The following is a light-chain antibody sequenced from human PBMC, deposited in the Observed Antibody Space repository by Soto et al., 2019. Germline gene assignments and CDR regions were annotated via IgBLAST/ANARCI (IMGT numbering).Light chain of an antibody. Sequence: DIQMTQSPSSLAASVGDRVTISCRASQGIANYLAWYQQKPGKVPKLLIYAASTLQSGVSSRFTGSGSGTEFTLTISSLQPEDVATYYCQNYNWPPFTFGPGTKVDLK. CDR3: QNYNWPPFT. CDR2: AAS. J-gene: IGKJ3*01. V-gene: IGKV1-27*01. CDR1: QGIANY.